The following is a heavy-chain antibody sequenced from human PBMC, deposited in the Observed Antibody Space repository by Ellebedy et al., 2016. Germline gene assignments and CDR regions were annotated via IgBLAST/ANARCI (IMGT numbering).Heavy chain of an antibody. CDR3: YYGHYSGF. D-gene: IGHD4-17*01. CDR1: GLTVSSFF. V-gene: IGHV3-23*01. Sequence: GGSLRLXXAPSGLTVSSFFMGWVRQAPGKGLEWVSTMRGDCAKTHLADSVKGRFTMSRDNSRYTLYLQMDSLTAADTAVYYCYYGHYSGFWGQGTLVTVSS. J-gene: IGHJ4*02. CDR2: MRGDCAKT.